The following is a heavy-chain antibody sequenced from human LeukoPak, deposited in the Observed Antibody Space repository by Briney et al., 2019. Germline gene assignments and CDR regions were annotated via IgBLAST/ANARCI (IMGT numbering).Heavy chain of an antibody. Sequence: GGSLRLSCAASGFTFSSYAMSWVRQAPGKGLEWVSAISGSGGSTYYADSVKGRFTISRDNSKNTLYLQMNSLRAEDTAAYYCAKVSYYYDSSGYYYDGERYYFDYWGQGTLVTVSS. CDR3: AKVSYYYDSSGYYYDGERYYFDY. J-gene: IGHJ4*02. CDR2: ISGSGGST. V-gene: IGHV3-23*01. D-gene: IGHD3-22*01. CDR1: GFTFSSYA.